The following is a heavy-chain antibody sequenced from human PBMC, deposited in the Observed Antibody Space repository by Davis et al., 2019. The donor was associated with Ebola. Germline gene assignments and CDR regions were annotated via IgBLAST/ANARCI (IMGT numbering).Heavy chain of an antibody. CDR3: ARGGPLRPFDP. CDR1: GFTFSAHA. J-gene: IGHJ5*02. D-gene: IGHD5-12*01. V-gene: IGHV3-23*01. Sequence: GESLKISCVASGFTFSAHAMTWVRQAPGKGLEWVSVISGSGGSTYYEDSVKGRLTISRDNSKNALYLQMNSLRDDDTADYYCARGGPLRPFDPWGQGTLVTVSS. CDR2: ISGSGGST.